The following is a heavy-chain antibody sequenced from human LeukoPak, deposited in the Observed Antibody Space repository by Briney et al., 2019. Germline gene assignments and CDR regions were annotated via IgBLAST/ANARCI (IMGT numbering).Heavy chain of an antibody. CDR3: ARDPLNEGNHLDY. CDR2: IYYSGST. CDR1: GGSISSGDYY. J-gene: IGHJ4*02. D-gene: IGHD4-23*01. Sequence: SQTLSLTCTVSGGSISSGDYYWSWIRQPPGKGLEWIGYIYYSGSTYYNPSLKSRVTISVDTSKNQFSLKLSSVTAADTAVYYCARDPLNEGNHLDYWGQGTLVTVSS. V-gene: IGHV4-30-4*01.